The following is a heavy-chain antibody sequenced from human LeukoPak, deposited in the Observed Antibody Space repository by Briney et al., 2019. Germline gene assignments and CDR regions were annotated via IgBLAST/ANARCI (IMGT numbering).Heavy chain of an antibody. CDR2: ISAYNGNT. CDR1: GYTFTSYG. J-gene: IGHJ5*02. V-gene: IGHV1-18*01. CDR3: ARDPLVVVPAASHEDNWFDP. D-gene: IGHD2-2*01. Sequence: ASVKVSCKASGYTFTSYGISWVRQAPGQGLEWMGWISAYNGNTNYAQKLQGRVTVTTDTSTSTAYMELRSLRSDDTAVYYCARDPLVVVPAASHEDNWFDPWGQGTLVTVSS.